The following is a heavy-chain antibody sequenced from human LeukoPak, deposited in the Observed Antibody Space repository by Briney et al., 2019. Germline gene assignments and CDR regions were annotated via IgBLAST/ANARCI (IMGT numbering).Heavy chain of an antibody. D-gene: IGHD6-13*01. CDR1: GFRFSSHW. CDR2: IKQDGSEK. CDR3: ASETYSSSWIDP. J-gene: IGHJ5*02. V-gene: IGHV3-7*01. Sequence: AGGSLRLSCVASGFRFSSHWMSWVRHSPGKGLEWVANIKQDGSEKYYVDSVKGRFTISRDNAKNSLYLQMNSLRAEDTAVYYCASETYSSSWIDPWGQGTLVTVSS.